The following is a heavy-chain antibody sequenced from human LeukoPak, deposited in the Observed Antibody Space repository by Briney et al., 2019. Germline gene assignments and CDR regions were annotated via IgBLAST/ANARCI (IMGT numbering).Heavy chain of an antibody. Sequence: GGSLRLSCAASGFTFSDYYTSWIRQAPGKGLEWVSYISSSGSTIYYADSVKGRFTISRDNAKNSLYLQMNSLRAEDTAVYYCARRYCSRTSCRNYFDYWGQGTRVTVSS. V-gene: IGHV3-11*01. CDR2: ISSSGSTI. J-gene: IGHJ4*02. CDR3: ARRYCSRTSCRNYFDY. D-gene: IGHD2-2*01. CDR1: GFTFSDYY.